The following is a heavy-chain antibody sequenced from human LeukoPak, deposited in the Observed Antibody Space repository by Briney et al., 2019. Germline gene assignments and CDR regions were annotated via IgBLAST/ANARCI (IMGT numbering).Heavy chain of an antibody. J-gene: IGHJ3*02. Sequence: GGSLRLSCAASGFTFSSYEMNWVRQAPGKGLEWVSYISSSGSTIYYADSVKGRFAISRDNAKNSLYLQMNSLRAEDTAVYHCEGSSSWYSGDAFDIWGQGTMVTVSS. CDR1: GFTFSSYE. CDR2: ISSSGSTI. D-gene: IGHD6-13*01. CDR3: EGSSSWYSGDAFDI. V-gene: IGHV3-48*03.